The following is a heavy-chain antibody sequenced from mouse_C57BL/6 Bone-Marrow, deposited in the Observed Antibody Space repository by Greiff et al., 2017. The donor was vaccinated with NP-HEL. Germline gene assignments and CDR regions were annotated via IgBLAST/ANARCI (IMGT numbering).Heavy chain of an antibody. CDR3: ARSGNHWYFDV. CDR1: GYAFTNYL. D-gene: IGHD2-1*01. V-gene: IGHV1-54*01. J-gene: IGHJ1*03. Sequence: VHLVESGAELVRPGTSVKVSCKASGYAFTNYLIEWVKQRPGQGLEWIGVINPGSGGTNYNEKFKGKATLTADKSSSTAYMQLSSLTSEDSAVYFCARSGNHWYFDVWGTGTTVTVSS. CDR2: INPGSGGT.